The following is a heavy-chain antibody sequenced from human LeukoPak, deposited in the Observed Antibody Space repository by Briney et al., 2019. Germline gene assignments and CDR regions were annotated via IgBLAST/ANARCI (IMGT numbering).Heavy chain of an antibody. D-gene: IGHD1-1*01. CDR2: ISGSDGTT. V-gene: IGHV3-23*01. J-gene: IGHJ4*02. CDR3: AKVDNWKYGHHDY. Sequence: GGSQRLSCAASGFTFSSYAMSWVHQAPGKGLEWVSAISGSDGTTYYADSVKGRFTISRDNSKYTLSLQMNSLRAEDTAVYYCAKVDNWKYGHHDYWGQGTLVTVSS. CDR1: GFTFSSYA.